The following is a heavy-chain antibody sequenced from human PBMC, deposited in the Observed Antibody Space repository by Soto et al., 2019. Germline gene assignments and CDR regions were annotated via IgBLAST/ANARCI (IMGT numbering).Heavy chain of an antibody. CDR2: INAGNGNT. D-gene: IGHD2-15*01. Sequence: ASVKVSCKASGYTFTSYAMHWVRQAPGQRLEWMGWINAGNGNTKYPQKFQGRVTITRDTSASTAYMELSSLRSEDTAVYYCARDHCSGGSCYSGTDHYYYYYYMDVWGKGTTVTVSS. CDR3: ARDHCSGGSCYSGTDHYYYYYYMDV. J-gene: IGHJ6*03. CDR1: GYTFTSYA. V-gene: IGHV1-3*01.